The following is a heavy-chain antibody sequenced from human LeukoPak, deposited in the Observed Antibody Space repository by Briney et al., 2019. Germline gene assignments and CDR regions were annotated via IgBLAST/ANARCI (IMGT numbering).Heavy chain of an antibody. J-gene: IGHJ4*02. CDR1: GFTFSNYA. CDR3: AKEVTSYTYRGLDF. V-gene: IGHV3-23*01. Sequence: GGSLRLSCAASGFTFSNYAMVWVRQAPGKGLEFVSSITGSSDNTYYADSVRGRFTISRDNSKFALYLQMHGLSADDTAAYYCAKEVTSYTYRGLDFWGQGILVTVSS. CDR2: ITGSSDNT. D-gene: IGHD2-2*01.